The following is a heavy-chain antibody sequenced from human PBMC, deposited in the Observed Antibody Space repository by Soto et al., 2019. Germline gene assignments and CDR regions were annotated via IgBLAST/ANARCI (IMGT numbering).Heavy chain of an antibody. D-gene: IGHD2-2*01. CDR1: GFTFSSYS. Sequence: PGGSLRLSCAASGFTFSSYSMNWVRQAPGKGLEWVSSISSSSSYIYYADSVKGRFTISRDNAKSSLYLQMNSPRAEDTAVYYCARAGPPTVVPAALRDAFDIWGQGTMVTVSS. CDR3: ARAGPPTVVPAALRDAFDI. J-gene: IGHJ3*02. CDR2: ISSSSSYI. V-gene: IGHV3-21*01.